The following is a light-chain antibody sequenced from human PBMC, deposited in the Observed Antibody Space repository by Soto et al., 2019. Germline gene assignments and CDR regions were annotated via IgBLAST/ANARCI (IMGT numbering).Light chain of an antibody. CDR3: QQTYSTTIT. CDR1: QSISGY. Sequence: DIQMTKSPSSLSAFVGDRVTITSRASQSISGYLTWYQHTXGPAPEXXIYAASNLHSGVPSRFRGSGSGTDFTLSINGLKPEDFATYYCQQTYSTTITFGQGTRLEIK. J-gene: IGKJ5*01. V-gene: IGKV1-39*01. CDR2: AAS.